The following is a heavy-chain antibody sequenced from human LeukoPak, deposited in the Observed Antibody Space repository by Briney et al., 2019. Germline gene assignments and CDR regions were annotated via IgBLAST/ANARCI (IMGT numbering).Heavy chain of an antibody. D-gene: IGHD6-13*01. Sequence: GASVKVSCKASGYTFTSYGISWVRQAPGQGLEGMGWISAYNGNTNYAQKLQGRVTLTPDTSTSTAYMALRGLRYGGTAGYNCATDKDLARSYYFRGIAAAGSWFDPWGQGTLVTVSS. CDR3: ATDKDLARSYYFRGIAAAGSWFDP. J-gene: IGHJ5*02. V-gene: IGHV1-18*01. CDR1: GYTFTSYG. CDR2: ISAYNGNT.